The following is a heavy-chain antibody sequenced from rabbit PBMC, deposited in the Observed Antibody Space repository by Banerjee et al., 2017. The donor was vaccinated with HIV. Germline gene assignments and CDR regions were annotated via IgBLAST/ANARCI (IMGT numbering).Heavy chain of an antibody. D-gene: IGHD4-1*01. J-gene: IGHJ4*01. V-gene: IGHV1S40*01. CDR3: ARAYNSGWGGYFNL. CDR1: GFSFSSSYW. CDR2: VDTGDGTT. Sequence: QSLEESGGDLVKPGASLTLTCTASGFSFSSSYWICWVRQAPGKGLEWIASVDTGDGTTYYASWVNGRFTVSLDNAQNTVFLQMTSLTPADTATYFCARAYNSGWGGYFNLWGQGTLVTVS.